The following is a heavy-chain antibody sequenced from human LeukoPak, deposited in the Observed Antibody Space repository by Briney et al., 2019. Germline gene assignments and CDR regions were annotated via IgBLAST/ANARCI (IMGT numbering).Heavy chain of an antibody. CDR2: MKQDDSEK. J-gene: IGHJ4*02. CDR1: GFTFSTYW. CDR3: ATSGYCTTTRCDWGMVYDY. V-gene: IGHV3-7*03. Sequence: GGSLRLSCAASGFTFSTYWVTWVRQAPGKGMEWVANMKQDDSEKPYVESVKGRFTISRDNAKNSLYLQMNSLRAEDTALYYCATSGYCTTTRCDWGMVYDYWGQGTLVTVSS. D-gene: IGHD2-8*01.